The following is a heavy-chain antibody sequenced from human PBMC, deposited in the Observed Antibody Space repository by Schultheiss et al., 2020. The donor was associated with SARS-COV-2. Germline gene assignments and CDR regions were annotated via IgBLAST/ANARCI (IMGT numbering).Heavy chain of an antibody. CDR3: AKAYYDSSGYYYQYYFDY. CDR2: ISSNGGST. J-gene: IGHJ4*02. CDR1: GFTFSSYA. D-gene: IGHD3-22*01. V-gene: IGHV3-64*04. Sequence: GGSLRLSCSASGFTFSSYAMHWVRQAPGKGLEYVSAISSNGGSTYYADSVKGRFTISRDNSKNTLYLQMNSLRAEDTAVYYCAKAYYDSSGYYYQYYFDYWGQGTLVTVSS.